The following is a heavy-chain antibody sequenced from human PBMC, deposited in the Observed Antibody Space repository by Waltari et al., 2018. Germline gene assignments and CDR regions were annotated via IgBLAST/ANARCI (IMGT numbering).Heavy chain of an antibody. V-gene: IGHV4-61*02. CDR2: IYTSGST. J-gene: IGHJ6*03. D-gene: IGHD6-13*01. CDR3: ARGTSVSRAAALYLYYYYYYMDV. Sequence: QVQLQESGPGLVKPSQTLSLTCTVSGGSSSSGRYYWSGIRQRAGKGLAGIGRIYTSGSTNYNPSLKSRVTISVDTSKNQFSLKLSSVTAADTAVYYCARGTSVSRAAALYLYYYYYYMDVWGKGTTVTVSS. CDR1: GGSSSSGRYY.